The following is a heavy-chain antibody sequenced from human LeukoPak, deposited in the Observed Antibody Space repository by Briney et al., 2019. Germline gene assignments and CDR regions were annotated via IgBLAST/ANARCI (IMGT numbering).Heavy chain of an antibody. CDR1: GFTFSSYE. Sequence: GGSLRLSCAASGFTFSSYEMNWVRQAPGKGLEWVSYISSSGGTIYYADSVKGRFTISRDNAKNSLYLQMNGLRAEDTAVYYCARGDQDYYDSAQDYWGQGTLVTVSS. V-gene: IGHV3-48*03. D-gene: IGHD3-22*01. J-gene: IGHJ4*02. CDR2: ISSSGGTI. CDR3: ARGDQDYYDSAQDY.